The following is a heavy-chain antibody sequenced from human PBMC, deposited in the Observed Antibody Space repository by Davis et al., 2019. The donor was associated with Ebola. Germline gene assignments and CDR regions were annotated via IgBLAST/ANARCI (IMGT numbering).Heavy chain of an antibody. CDR2: ISYDGSNK. Sequence: PGGSLRLSCAASGFTFSSYAMHWVRQAPGKGLEWVAVISYDGSNKYYADSVKGRFTISRDNAKNTLYLQMNSLKAEDTAVYYCTRAGSGWPGDGMDVWGQGTTVTVSS. CDR3: TRAGSGWPGDGMDV. V-gene: IGHV3-30-3*01. D-gene: IGHD6-19*01. CDR1: GFTFSSYA. J-gene: IGHJ6*02.